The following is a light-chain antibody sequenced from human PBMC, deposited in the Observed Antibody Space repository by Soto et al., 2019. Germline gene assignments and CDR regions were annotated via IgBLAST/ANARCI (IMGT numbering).Light chain of an antibody. CDR2: DVN. Sequence: QSVLTQPPSASGSPGQSVTISCTGTSSDVGGYNYVSWYRQHPGKAPQLIIYDVNKRPSGVPDRFSGSKSGNTASLPVSGLQAEDEADYFCNSYGGTNNYVVFGGGTKLPVL. J-gene: IGLJ2*01. CDR1: SSDVGGYNY. CDR3: NSYGGTNNYVV. V-gene: IGLV2-8*01.